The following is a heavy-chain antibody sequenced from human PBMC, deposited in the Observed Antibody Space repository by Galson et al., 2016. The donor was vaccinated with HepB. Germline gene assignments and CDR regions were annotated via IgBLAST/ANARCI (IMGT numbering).Heavy chain of an antibody. Sequence: SLRLSCAASGFTFGSYAMTWVRQAPGKGLEWVSGIGGSGGSINYADSVKGRFTISRDNAKNSLYLQMNSLRAEDTALYYCAKSGGMNYYYYMDVWGKGTTVTVSS. D-gene: IGHD1-26*01. CDR1: GFTFGSYA. J-gene: IGHJ6*03. CDR2: IGGSGGSI. V-gene: IGHV3-23*01. CDR3: AKSGGMNYYYYMDV.